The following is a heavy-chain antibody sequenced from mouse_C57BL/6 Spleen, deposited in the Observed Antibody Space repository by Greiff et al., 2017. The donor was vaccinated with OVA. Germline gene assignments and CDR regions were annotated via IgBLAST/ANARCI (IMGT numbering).Heavy chain of an antibody. Sequence: VQLQQPGAELVKPGASVKLSCKASGYTFTSYWMHWVKQRPGQGLEWIGMIHPNSGSTNYNEKFKGKATLTVEKSSSTVYLELSRLTSDDSAVYYCARGVGNYYAMDYWGQGTSVTVSS. D-gene: IGHD1-3*01. CDR2: IHPNSGST. CDR3: ARGVGNYYAMDY. V-gene: IGHV1-64*01. J-gene: IGHJ4*01. CDR1: GYTFTSYW.